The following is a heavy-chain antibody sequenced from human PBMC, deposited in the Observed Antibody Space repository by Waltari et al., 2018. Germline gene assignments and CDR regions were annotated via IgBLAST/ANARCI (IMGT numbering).Heavy chain of an antibody. V-gene: IGHV4-59*01. CDR1: GGSLSRFS. CDR3: ARVTSDYYYYGMDV. CDR2: IYYSGST. Sequence: QLQESGPGLVKPPETLSLTCTGTGGSLSRFSSRWTRQPPGKGLEWIGYIYYSGSTNYNPSLKSRVTISVDTSKNQFSLKLSSVTAADTAVYYCARVTSDYYYYGMDVWGQGTTFTVSS. J-gene: IGHJ6*02.